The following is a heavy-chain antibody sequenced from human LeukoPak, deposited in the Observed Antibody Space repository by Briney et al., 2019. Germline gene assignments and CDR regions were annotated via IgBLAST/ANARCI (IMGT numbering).Heavy chain of an antibody. CDR3: ARDGGFLEWFPSAEYFDY. CDR2: INPSGGST. D-gene: IGHD3-3*01. CDR1: GYTFTIYY. Sequence: ASVKVSCKASGYTFTIYYMHWVRHAPGQGLEWMGIINPSGGSTSYAQKFQGRVTMTRDTSTSTVYMELRSLRSEDTAVYYCARDGGFLEWFPSAEYFDYWGQGTLVTVSS. V-gene: IGHV1-46*03. J-gene: IGHJ4*02.